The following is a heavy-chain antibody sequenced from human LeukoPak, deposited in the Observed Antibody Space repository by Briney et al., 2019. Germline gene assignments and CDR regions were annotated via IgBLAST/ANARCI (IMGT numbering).Heavy chain of an antibody. CDR1: GFTFSRYA. J-gene: IGHJ4*02. Sequence: GGSLRLSCAASGFTFSRYAMHGVRQAPGKGLEWVAVISYDGSNKYYADSVKGRFTISRDSSKNTLYLQMNGLRAEDTAVYYCASHYDTSGYHYFDFRGQGTLVTVSS. D-gene: IGHD3-22*01. CDR2: ISYDGSNK. CDR3: ASHYDTSGYHYFDF. V-gene: IGHV3-30-3*01.